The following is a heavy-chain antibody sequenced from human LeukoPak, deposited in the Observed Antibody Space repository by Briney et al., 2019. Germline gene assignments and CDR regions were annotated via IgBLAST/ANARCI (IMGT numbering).Heavy chain of an antibody. CDR1: GFTFSSYW. V-gene: IGHV3-7*01. J-gene: IGHJ3*02. CDR3: ARETYYDSSGYYDAFDI. CDR2: IKQDGSEK. D-gene: IGHD3-22*01. Sequence: GGSLRLSCAASGFTFSSYWMSWVRQAPGKGLEWVANIKQDGSEKYYGDSVKGRFTISRDNAKNSLYLQMNSLRAEDTAVYYCARETYYDSSGYYDAFDIWGQGTMVTVSS.